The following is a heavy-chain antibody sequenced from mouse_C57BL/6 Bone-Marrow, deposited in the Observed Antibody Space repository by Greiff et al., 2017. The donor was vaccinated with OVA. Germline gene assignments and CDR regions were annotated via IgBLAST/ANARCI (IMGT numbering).Heavy chain of an antibody. V-gene: IGHV1-77*01. D-gene: IGHD1-1*01. CDR2: IGPGSGST. CDR3: ANMISYYGSSLYYFDY. J-gene: IGHJ2*01. Sequence: QVQLKESGAELVKPGASVKISCKASGYTFTDYYINWVKQRPGQGLEWIGKIGPGSGSTYYNEKFKGKATLTADKSSSTAYMQLSSLTSEDSAVYCCANMISYYGSSLYYFDYWGQGTTLTVSS. CDR1: GYTFTDYY.